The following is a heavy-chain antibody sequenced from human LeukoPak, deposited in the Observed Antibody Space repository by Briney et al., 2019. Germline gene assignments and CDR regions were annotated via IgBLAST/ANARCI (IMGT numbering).Heavy chain of an antibody. Sequence: GGTLSLTCAASGFTFSNYAMIWVRQAPGRGLEWVSDIRSGGGGTLYADSVKGRVTISRDNSKNTLFLQMNNMRAEDTAVYYCARDPNGDYGGAFEMWGPGTKVTVS. CDR3: ARDPNGDYGGAFEM. J-gene: IGHJ3*02. D-gene: IGHD4-17*01. CDR1: GFTFSNYA. CDR2: IRSGGGGT. V-gene: IGHV3-23*01.